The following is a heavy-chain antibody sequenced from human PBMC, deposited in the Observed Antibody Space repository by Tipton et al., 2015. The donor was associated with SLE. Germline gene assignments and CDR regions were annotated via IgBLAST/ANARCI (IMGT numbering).Heavy chain of an antibody. CDR3: AREGDGAASDAFDI. Sequence: SLRLSCAASGFTFSDYYMSWIRQAPGKGLEWVAVISYDGSNKYYADSVKGRFTISRDNSKNTLYLQMNSLRAEDTAVYYCAREGDGAASDAFDIWGQGTMVTVSS. V-gene: IGHV3-30-3*01. J-gene: IGHJ3*02. D-gene: IGHD1-26*01. CDR2: ISYDGSNK. CDR1: GFTFSDYY.